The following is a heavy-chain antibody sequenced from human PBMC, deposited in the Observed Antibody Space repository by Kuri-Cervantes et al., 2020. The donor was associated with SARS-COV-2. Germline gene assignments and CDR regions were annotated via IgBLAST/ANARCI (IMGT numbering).Heavy chain of an antibody. V-gene: IGHV3-48*01. CDR3: ASNGWGFRNPGGVSGFDY. CDR1: GFTFGSYS. J-gene: IGHJ4*02. CDR2: ISSSSSTI. Sequence: GGSLRLSCAASGFTFGSYSMNWVRQAPGKGLEWVSYISSSSSTIYYADSVKGRFTISRDNAKNSLYLQMNSLRAEDTAVYYCASNGWGFRNPGGVSGFDYWGQGTLVTVSS. D-gene: IGHD3-16*01.